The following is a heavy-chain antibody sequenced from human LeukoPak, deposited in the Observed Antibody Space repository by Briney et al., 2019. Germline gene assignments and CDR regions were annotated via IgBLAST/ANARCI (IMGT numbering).Heavy chain of an antibody. CDR2: IYRGGNT. V-gene: IGHV3-NL1*01. Sequence: GGSLRLSCAASGFTFSSYGMHWVRQAPGKGLEWVSVIYRGGNTYYADSVKGRFTISRDISKNTVYLQMSSLRAEDTAVYYCARGGELPSAFDYWGQGTLVTVSS. D-gene: IGHD1-26*01. J-gene: IGHJ4*02. CDR1: GFTFSSYG. CDR3: ARGGELPSAFDY.